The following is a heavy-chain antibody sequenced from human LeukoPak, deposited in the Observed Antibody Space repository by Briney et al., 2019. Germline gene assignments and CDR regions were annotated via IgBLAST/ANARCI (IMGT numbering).Heavy chain of an antibody. V-gene: IGHV3-23*01. D-gene: IGHD2-2*01. CDR3: AKPRVGDFIVVVPAAEDC. CDR1: GFTFSSYA. CDR2: INGNGGGT. J-gene: IGHJ4*02. Sequence: GGSLRLSCAASGFTFSSYAMSWVRQAPGKGLKWVSAINGNGGGTYYADSVKGRFTISRDNSRNTLFLHMYTLRAEDTAVYYCAKPRVGDFIVVVPAAEDCWGQGTLVTVSS.